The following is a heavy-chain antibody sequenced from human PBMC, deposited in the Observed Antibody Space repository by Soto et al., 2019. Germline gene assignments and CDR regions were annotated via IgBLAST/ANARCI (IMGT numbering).Heavy chain of an antibody. Sequence: QVQLVQSGAEVKKPGASVKVSCKASGYTFTDYYMHWVRQAPGQGLEWMGIIDPNGGITSYAQKFQGRVILSRDTSTSTVYVELTSRRSEDTAIYYFARGRGRTTSDAFDIWGQGTMVTVSS. D-gene: IGHD2-15*01. CDR1: GYTFTDYY. CDR2: IDPNGGIT. CDR3: ARGRGRTTSDAFDI. J-gene: IGHJ3*02. V-gene: IGHV1-46*01.